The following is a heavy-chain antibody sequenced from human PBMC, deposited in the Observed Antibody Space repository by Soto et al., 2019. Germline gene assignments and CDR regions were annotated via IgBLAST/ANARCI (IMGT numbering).Heavy chain of an antibody. CDR1: GFTFTSSA. Sequence: QMQLVQSGPEVKKPGTSVKVSCKASGFTFTSSAVQWVRQARGQRLEWIGWIVVGSGNTNYAQKVQERVTITRDMSTSTAYMELSSLRSEDTAVYYCAADSRGFYGMDVWGQGTTVTVSS. V-gene: IGHV1-58*01. D-gene: IGHD6-19*01. J-gene: IGHJ6*02. CDR2: IVVGSGNT. CDR3: AADSRGFYGMDV.